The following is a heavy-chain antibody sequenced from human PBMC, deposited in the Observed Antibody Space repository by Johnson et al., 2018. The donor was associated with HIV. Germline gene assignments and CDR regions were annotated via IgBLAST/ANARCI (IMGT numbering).Heavy chain of an antibody. D-gene: IGHD3-9*01. J-gene: IGHJ3*02. CDR3: AKGDLTGWSTDALDI. Sequence: VQLVESGGGVVQPGRSLRLSCAASGFRIDDYSMHWVRQVPGKGLEWVSRISWNRDRTDYADSVKGRFTISRDKAKNSLYLQMSSLRPEDTALYYCAKGDLTGWSTDALDIRGQGTMVTVSS. CDR2: ISWNRDRT. CDR1: GFRIDDYS. V-gene: IGHV3-9*01.